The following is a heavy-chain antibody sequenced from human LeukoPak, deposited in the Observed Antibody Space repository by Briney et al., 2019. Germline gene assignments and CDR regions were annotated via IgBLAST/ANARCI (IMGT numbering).Heavy chain of an antibody. J-gene: IGHJ4*02. CDR1: GFTFSSYG. Sequence: GGSLRLSCAASGFTFSSYGMHWFRQAPGKGREGVAVIWYDGSNKYYADSVKGRFTISRDNSKNTLYLQMNSLRAEDTAVYYSAKGVGATYFHYWGQGTLVTVSS. V-gene: IGHV3-33*06. D-gene: IGHD1-26*01. CDR3: AKGVGATYFHY. CDR2: IWYDGSNK.